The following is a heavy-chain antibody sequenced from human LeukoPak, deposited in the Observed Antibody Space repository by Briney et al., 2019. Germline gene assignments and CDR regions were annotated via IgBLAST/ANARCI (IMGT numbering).Heavy chain of an antibody. CDR3: ARAGQQLALNWFDP. V-gene: IGHV1-2*04. CDR1: GYTFTGYY. Sequence: ASVKVSCKASGYTFTGYYMHWVRQAPGQGLEWMGWINPNSGGTNYAQKFQGWVTMTRDTSISTAYMELSRLRSDDTAVYYCARAGQQLALNWFDPWGQGTLVTVSS. J-gene: IGHJ5*02. D-gene: IGHD6-13*01. CDR2: INPNSGGT.